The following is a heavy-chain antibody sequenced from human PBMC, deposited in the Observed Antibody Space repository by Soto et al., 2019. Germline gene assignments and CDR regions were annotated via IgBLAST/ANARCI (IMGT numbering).Heavy chain of an antibody. J-gene: IGHJ4*02. Sequence: SETLSLTCAVYGGSFSGYYWSWIRQPPGKGLEWIGEINHSGSTNYNPSLKSRVTISVDTSKNRFSLKLSSVTAADTAVYYCASGPPHSSGSNGDYWGQATLVTVSS. V-gene: IGHV4-34*01. D-gene: IGHD6-19*01. CDR1: GGSFSGYY. CDR2: INHSGST. CDR3: ASGPPHSSGSNGDY.